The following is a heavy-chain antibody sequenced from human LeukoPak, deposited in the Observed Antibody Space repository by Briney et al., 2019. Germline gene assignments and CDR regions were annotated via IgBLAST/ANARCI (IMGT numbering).Heavy chain of an antibody. CDR1: GGSISSSSYY. V-gene: IGHV4-39*07. CDR2: IYYSGST. J-gene: IGHJ5*02. D-gene: IGHD3-16*01. CDR3: ARVYDYVYFDP. Sequence: SETLSLTCTVSGGSISSSSYYWGWIRQPPGKGLEWIGSIYYSGSTYYNPSLKSRVTISVDTSKNQFSLKLSSVTAADTAVYYCARVYDYVYFDPWGQGTLVTVSS.